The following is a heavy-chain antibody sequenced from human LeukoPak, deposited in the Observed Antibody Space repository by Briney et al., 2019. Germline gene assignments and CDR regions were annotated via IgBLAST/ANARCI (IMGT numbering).Heavy chain of an antibody. D-gene: IGHD4-17*01. CDR1: EFTFSDYS. CDR2: ISSSSSTI. CDR3: ARGYYGDPSQVYYFDY. V-gene: IGHV3-48*01. J-gene: IGHJ4*02. Sequence: GGSLRLSCAASEFTFSDYSMNWVRQAPGKGLEWVSYISSSSSTIYYADSVKGRFTISRDNAKNSLYLQMNSLRAEDTAVYYCARGYYGDPSQVYYFDYWGQGTLVTVSS.